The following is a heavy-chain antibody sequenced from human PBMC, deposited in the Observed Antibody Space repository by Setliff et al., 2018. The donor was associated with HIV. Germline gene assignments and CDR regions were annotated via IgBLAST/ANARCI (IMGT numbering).Heavy chain of an antibody. Sequence: SETLSLTCAVSGGSISSSSYYWGWIRQPPGKRLEWIGSIYYSGSTYYNPSLKSRVTISVDTSKNQFSLKLSSVTAADTAVYYCASLHVGAFWSGYPYYFDYWGQGTLVTVSS. CDR3: ASLHVGAFWSGYPYYFDY. D-gene: IGHD3-3*01. CDR2: IYYSGST. CDR1: GGSISSSSYY. J-gene: IGHJ4*02. V-gene: IGHV4-39*01.